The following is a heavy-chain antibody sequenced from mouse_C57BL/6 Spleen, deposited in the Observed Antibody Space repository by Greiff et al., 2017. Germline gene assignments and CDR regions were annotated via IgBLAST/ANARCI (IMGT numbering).Heavy chain of an antibody. V-gene: IGHV1-55*01. CDR2: IYPGSGST. CDR1: GYTFTSYW. CDR3: ARCALLTGFFDY. Sequence: QVQLQQPGAELVKPGASVKMSCKASGYTFTSYWLTWVKPRPGQGLEWIGEIYPGSGSTNYNEKFKSKATLTVDPSSSTAYMQLSSLTSEDSAVYYCARCALLTGFFDYWGQGTTLTVSS. J-gene: IGHJ2*01. D-gene: IGHD4-1*01.